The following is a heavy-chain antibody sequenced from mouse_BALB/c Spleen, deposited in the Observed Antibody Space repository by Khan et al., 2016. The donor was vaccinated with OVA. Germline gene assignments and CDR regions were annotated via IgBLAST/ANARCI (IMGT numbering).Heavy chain of an antibody. CDR3: ARRTTDYAMDY. J-gene: IGHJ4*01. CDR2: INPRTSYT. CDR1: GYTFTSNT. V-gene: IGHV1-4*01. Sequence: QVQLQQSGAELARPGASVKMSCQASGYTFTSNTMHWVKQRPGQGLEWIGYINPRTSYTNYNQKFKDKATLTADKSSSTAYMQLSSLTSEDSAVXYCARRTTDYAMDYWGQGTSVTVSS. D-gene: IGHD2-14*01.